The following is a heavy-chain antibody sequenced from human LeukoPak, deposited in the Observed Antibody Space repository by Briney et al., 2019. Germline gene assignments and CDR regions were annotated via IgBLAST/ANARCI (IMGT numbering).Heavy chain of an antibody. V-gene: IGHV4-61*01. D-gene: IGHD4-17*01. Sequence: SETLSLTCAVSGGSSSSSNWWNWVRQPPGKGLEWIGYIYYSGSTNYNPSLKSRVTISVDTSKNQFSLKLSSVTAADTAVYYCARGRRESYGDYANYFDYWGQGTLVTVSS. CDR2: IYYSGST. J-gene: IGHJ4*02. CDR1: GGSSSSSNW. CDR3: ARGRRESYGDYANYFDY.